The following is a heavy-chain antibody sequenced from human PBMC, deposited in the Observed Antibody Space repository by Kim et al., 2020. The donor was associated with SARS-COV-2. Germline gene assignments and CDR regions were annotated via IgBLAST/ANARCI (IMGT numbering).Heavy chain of an antibody. J-gene: IGHJ5*02. D-gene: IGHD3-10*01. CDR2: IYTSGST. V-gene: IGHV4-61*02. CDR3: AREAVLLWFGELFEDWFDP. CDR1: GGSISSGSYY. Sequence: SETLSLTCTVSGGSISSGSYYWSWIRQPAGKGLEWIGRIYTSGSTNYNPSLKSRVTISVDTSKNQFSLKLSSVTAADTAVYYCAREAVLLWFGELFEDWFDPWGQGTLVTVSS.